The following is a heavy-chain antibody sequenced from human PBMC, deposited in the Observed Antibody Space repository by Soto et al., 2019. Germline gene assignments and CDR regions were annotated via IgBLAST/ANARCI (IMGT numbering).Heavy chain of an antibody. V-gene: IGHV1-69*02. Sequence: QVQLVQSGAEVKKPGSSVKVSCKASGGTFSSYTISWVRQAPGQGLEWMGRIIPILDIANYAQKFQGRVTLTADKSTNTAYMELSSLRSDDTAVYYCARSDNDPMGYWGQGTLVTVSS. D-gene: IGHD1-1*01. J-gene: IGHJ4*02. CDR2: IIPILDIA. CDR3: ARSDNDPMGY. CDR1: GGTFSSYT.